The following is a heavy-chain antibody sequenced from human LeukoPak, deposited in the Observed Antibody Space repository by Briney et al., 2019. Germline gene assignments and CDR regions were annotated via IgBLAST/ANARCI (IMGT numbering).Heavy chain of an antibody. D-gene: IGHD2-15*01. CDR1: GFTFSSYH. J-gene: IGHJ3*02. CDR2: ITQDGSEK. V-gene: IGHV3-7*01. CDR3: ARDWRQDNAFDM. Sequence: PGGSLRLSCAASGFTFSSYHMSWVRQAPGKGLEWVAKITQDGSEKYYMDSVKGRFTISRDNGKNSLYLQMNSLRAEDAAVYFCARDWRQDNAFDMWGQGTMVTVSS.